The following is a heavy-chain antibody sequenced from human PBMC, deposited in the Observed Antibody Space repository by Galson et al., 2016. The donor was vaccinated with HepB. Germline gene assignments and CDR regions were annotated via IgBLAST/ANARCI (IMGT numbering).Heavy chain of an antibody. CDR2: IHIGGST. Sequence: SLRLSCAASGFSVGSNYMSWVRQTPGKGLEWVSVIHIGGSTYYGDSVKGRVTISRDNSKNTVYLQMNSLRAEDTAVYFCVRDTWKWGYNYASDASDIWGRGTMVTVSS. D-gene: IGHD5-18*01. V-gene: IGHV3-53*01. CDR1: GFSVGSNY. CDR3: VRDTWKWGYNYASDASDI. J-gene: IGHJ3*02.